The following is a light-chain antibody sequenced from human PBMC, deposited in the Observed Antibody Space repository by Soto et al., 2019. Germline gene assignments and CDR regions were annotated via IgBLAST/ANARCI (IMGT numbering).Light chain of an antibody. V-gene: IGKV1-8*01. Sequence: AIRITQSPSSFSASKGDRVTVTCRASQGISSYLAWYQQKPGKAPRLLIYAASRLQSGVPSRFSGSASGTDFILTITNLQPEDFATYYCQQSFSILWTFGQGTKVDIK. CDR1: QGISSY. J-gene: IGKJ1*01. CDR3: QQSFSILWT. CDR2: AAS.